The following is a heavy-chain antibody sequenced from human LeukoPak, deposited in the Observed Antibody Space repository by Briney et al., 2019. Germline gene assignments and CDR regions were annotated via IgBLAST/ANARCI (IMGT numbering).Heavy chain of an antibody. CDR1: GFTFSSYG. Sequence: PGRSLRLSCAASGFTFSSYGMHWVRQAPGKGLEWVAVISYDGSNKYYADSVKGRFTISRDDSKNTLYLQMNSLRAEDTAVYYCAKPKGSSSGSPRFDYWGQGTLVTVSS. D-gene: IGHD3-10*01. CDR3: AKPKGSSSGSPRFDY. J-gene: IGHJ4*02. CDR2: ISYDGSNK. V-gene: IGHV3-30*18.